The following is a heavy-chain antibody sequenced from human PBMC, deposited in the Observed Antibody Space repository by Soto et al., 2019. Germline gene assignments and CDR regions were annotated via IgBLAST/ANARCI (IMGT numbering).Heavy chain of an antibody. CDR1: GYTFTSYA. CDR2: INAGNGNT. CDR3: ATPIRAGYDILTRWDY. V-gene: IGHV1-3*01. D-gene: IGHD3-9*01. J-gene: IGHJ4*02. Sequence: GASVKVSCKASGYTFTSYAMHWVRQAPGQRLEWMGWINAGNGNTKYSQKFQGRVTITRDTSASTAYMELSSLRSEDTAVYYCATPIRAGYDILTRWDYWGQGTLVTVSS.